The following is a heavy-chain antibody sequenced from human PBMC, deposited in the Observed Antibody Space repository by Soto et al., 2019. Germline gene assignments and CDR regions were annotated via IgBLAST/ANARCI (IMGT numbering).Heavy chain of an antibody. CDR2: ISYSGST. Sequence: QVQLQESGPGLVKPSETLSLTCTVSGGSINNYYWSWIRQHPGMGLEWIGCISYSGSTNYNPSLKSRVALSVDTSKNQFSLKLSSVTAADTAVYYCARGVRYFDWLLPFYLDYWGQGTPVTVSS. CDR3: ARGVRYFDWLLPFYLDY. V-gene: IGHV4-59*01. CDR1: GGSINNYY. J-gene: IGHJ4*02. D-gene: IGHD3-9*01.